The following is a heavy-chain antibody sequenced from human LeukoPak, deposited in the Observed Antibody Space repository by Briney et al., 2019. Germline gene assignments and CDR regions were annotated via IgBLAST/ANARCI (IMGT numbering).Heavy chain of an antibody. CDR1: GFTFSSYG. J-gene: IGHJ4*02. CDR2: IWYDGSTK. Sequence: PGGSLRLSCAASGFTFSSYGMHWVRQAPGKGLEWVAVIWYDGSTKYYADSVKGRFTISRDNSKNTLYLQMNSLRAEDAAVYYCAKDLDYWGQGTLVTVSS. CDR3: AKDLDY. V-gene: IGHV3-33*06.